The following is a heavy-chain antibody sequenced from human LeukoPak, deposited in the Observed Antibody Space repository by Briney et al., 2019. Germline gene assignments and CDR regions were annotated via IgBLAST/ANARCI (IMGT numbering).Heavy chain of an antibody. Sequence: GGSLRLSCAASGFTFDDYGMNWFRQAPGKGLEWVSGINWNGDRIGYADSVKGRFTLSRDNAKNSLYLQMNSLRAEDTALYYCARSRITIFGVITRGAFDIWGQGTMVTVS. J-gene: IGHJ3*02. D-gene: IGHD3-3*01. CDR1: GFTFDDYG. CDR3: ARSRITIFGVITRGAFDI. V-gene: IGHV3-20*04. CDR2: INWNGDRI.